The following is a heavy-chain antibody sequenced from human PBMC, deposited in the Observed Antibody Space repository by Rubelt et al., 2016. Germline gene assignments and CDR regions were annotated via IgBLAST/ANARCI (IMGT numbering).Heavy chain of an antibody. CDR2: INPNSGGT. Sequence: QVQLVQSGAEVKKPGASVKVSCKASGYTFTSYGISWVRQAPGQGLEWMGWINPNSGGTNYAQKFQGRVTMTRDTSISIAYMELSRLRSDDTAVYYCARDFSFLAWGIAVAGKSPDYWGQGTLVTVSS. D-gene: IGHD6-19*01. CDR3: ARDFSFLAWGIAVAGKSPDY. J-gene: IGHJ4*02. V-gene: IGHV1-2*02. CDR1: GYTFTSYG.